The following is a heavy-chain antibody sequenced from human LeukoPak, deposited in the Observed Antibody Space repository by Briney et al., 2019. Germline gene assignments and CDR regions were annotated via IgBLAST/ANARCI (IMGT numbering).Heavy chain of an antibody. J-gene: IGHJ3*02. CDR2: IIPILGIA. CDR3: ARERASSGYHQAFDI. CDR1: GGTFSSYT. Sequence: ASVKVSCKASGGTFSSYTISWVRQAPGQGLEWMGRIIPILGIANYAQKFQGRVTITADKPTSTAYMELSSLRSEDTAVYYCARERASSGYHQAFDIWGQGTMVTVSS. V-gene: IGHV1-69*04. D-gene: IGHD3-22*01.